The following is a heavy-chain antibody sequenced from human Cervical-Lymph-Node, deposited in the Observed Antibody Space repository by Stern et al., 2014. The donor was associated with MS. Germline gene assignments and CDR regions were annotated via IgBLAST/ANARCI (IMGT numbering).Heavy chain of an antibody. CDR2: INPNSGTT. J-gene: IGHJ5*02. D-gene: IGHD1-1*01. CDR3: TRVQRERRALDHFDP. Sequence: QVPLVQSGAEVKKPGASVNVSCEASGFSFTTHYMHWIRQAPGACLEWVGMINPNSGTTSYARQFQGRVIITRDTSTSTIYMELTGLRSEDTALYFCTRVQRERRALDHFDPWGQGTLVTVSS. CDR1: GFSFTTHY. V-gene: IGHV1-46*03.